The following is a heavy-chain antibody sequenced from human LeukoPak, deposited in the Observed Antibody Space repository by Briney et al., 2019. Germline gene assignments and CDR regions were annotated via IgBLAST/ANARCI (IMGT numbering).Heavy chain of an antibody. V-gene: IGHV4-59*12. CDR2: IYHSGST. J-gene: IGHJ3*01. D-gene: IGHD5-18*01. CDR3: ARAGYSYGSDV. Sequence: PSETLSLTCTVSGDSISTTYWSWIRQPPGKGLEWIGYIYHSGSTYYNPSLKSRVTISVDRSKNQFSLKLSSVTAADTAVYYCARAGYSYGSDVWGQGTMVTVSS. CDR1: GDSISTTY.